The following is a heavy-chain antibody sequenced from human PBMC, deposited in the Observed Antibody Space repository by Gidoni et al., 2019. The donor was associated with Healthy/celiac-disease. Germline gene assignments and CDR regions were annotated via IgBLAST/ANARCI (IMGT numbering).Heavy chain of an antibody. D-gene: IGHD3-3*01. CDR1: GFPFSSYW. Sequence: EVQLVESGGGLVQLGGSLRLSCAASGFPFSSYWMSWGRQAPGKGLEWVANIKQDGGEKYYVDSVKGRFTISRDNAKNSLYLQMNSLRAEDTAVYYCARRASYDFWSGYYPDMLFDYWGQGTLVTVSS. V-gene: IGHV3-7*01. J-gene: IGHJ4*02. CDR3: ARRASYDFWSGYYPDMLFDY. CDR2: IKQDGGEK.